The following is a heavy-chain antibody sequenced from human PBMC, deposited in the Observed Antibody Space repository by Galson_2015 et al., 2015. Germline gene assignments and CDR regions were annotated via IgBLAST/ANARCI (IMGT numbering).Heavy chain of an antibody. CDR1: GYTFTSYA. V-gene: IGHV1-3*01. CDR3: ATVVPAALRVYCYGVDV. Sequence: SVKVSCKASGYTFTSYAMHWVRQAPGQRLEWMGWINAGNGNTKYSQKFKGRVTITRDTSESTPYMELSSLRSEDTAVYYCATVVPAALRVYCYGVDVWGQGTTVTVSS. J-gene: IGHJ6*02. CDR2: INAGNGNT. D-gene: IGHD2-2*01.